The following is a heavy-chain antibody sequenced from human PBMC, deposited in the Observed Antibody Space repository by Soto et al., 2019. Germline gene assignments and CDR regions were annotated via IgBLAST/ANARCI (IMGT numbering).Heavy chain of an antibody. CDR1: GYSFTSYW. J-gene: IGHJ4*02. CDR3: ARRARCSGGSCQFIDY. Sequence: GESLKISCKGSGYSFTSYWIGWVRQMPGKGLEWMGIIYPGDSDTRYSPSFQGQVTISADKSISTAYLQWSSLKASDTAMYYCARRARCSGGSCQFIDYWGQGTLVTVSS. CDR2: IYPGDSDT. D-gene: IGHD2-15*01. V-gene: IGHV5-51*01.